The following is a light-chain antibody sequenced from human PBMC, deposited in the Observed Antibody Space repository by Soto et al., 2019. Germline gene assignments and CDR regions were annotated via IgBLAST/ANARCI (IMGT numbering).Light chain of an antibody. V-gene: IGKV3-15*01. CDR2: GAS. J-gene: IGKJ1*01. CDR1: QSVSNN. CDR3: LQYDDWHRT. Sequence: EIVMTQSPAILSVSPGDRATLSCGAGQSVSNNLAWYQQKPGQTPRLVIYGASNRATGVPARFSGSGSGTDFNLTISSLQSEDFAVYYCLQYDDWHRTFGQGTKVEIK.